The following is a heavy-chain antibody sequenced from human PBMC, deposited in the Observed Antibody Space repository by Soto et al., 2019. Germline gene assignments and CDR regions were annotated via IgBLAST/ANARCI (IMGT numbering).Heavy chain of an antibody. V-gene: IGHV3-23*01. CDR2: ISGSGGST. D-gene: IGHD4-17*01. Sequence: GGSLRLSCAASGFTFSSYAMSWVRQAPGKGLEWVSAISGSGGSTYYADSVKGRFTISRDNSKNTLYLQMNSLRAEDTAVYYCAKVPFLYDYGDYPSGYYYMDVWGKGTTVTVSS. CDR1: GFTFSSYA. J-gene: IGHJ6*03. CDR3: AKVPFLYDYGDYPSGYYYMDV.